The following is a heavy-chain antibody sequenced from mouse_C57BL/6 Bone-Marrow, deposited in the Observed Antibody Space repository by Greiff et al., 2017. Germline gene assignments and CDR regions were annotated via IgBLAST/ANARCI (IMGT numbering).Heavy chain of an antibody. CDR1: GYTFTSYW. CDR3: SREEDAPRDGLAY. V-gene: IGHV1-72*01. CDR2: IDPDSGGT. J-gene: IGHJ3*01. Sequence: QVQLMQPGAELVKPGASVKLSCKASGYTFTSYWMHWVKQRPGRGLEWIGRIDPDSGGTKYNEKFKGKATLTVDKPSSTAYMQLSSLTSEDSAVYDCSREEDAPRDGLAYWGQGTLVTVSA. D-gene: IGHD2-13*01.